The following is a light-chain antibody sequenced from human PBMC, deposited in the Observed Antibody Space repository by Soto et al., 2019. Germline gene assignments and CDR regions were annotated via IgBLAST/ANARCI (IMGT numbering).Light chain of an antibody. CDR1: SSDVGTYTY. Sequence: QSVLTQPASVSGSPGQSITISCTGISSDVGTYTYVSWYQQLPGKAPKLLIYDVNNRPSGVSSRFSGSLSGTTASLTISGLQPEDGADYYCNSFTSSTSLEVFGTGTKLTVL. J-gene: IGLJ1*01. CDR2: DVN. V-gene: IGLV2-14*01. CDR3: NSFTSSTSLEV.